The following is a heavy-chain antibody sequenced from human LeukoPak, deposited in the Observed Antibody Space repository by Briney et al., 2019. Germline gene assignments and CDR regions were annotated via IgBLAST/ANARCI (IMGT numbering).Heavy chain of an antibody. V-gene: IGHV3-23*01. Sequence: GGSLRLSCTASGFTLSSYEMSWIRQALGKGLEWVSSIDYSGGSTHYADSVMGRFTISRDNAKNSLYLQMNSLRAEDTAVYYCARVNAVTTPIDYWGQGTLVTVSS. D-gene: IGHD4-17*01. J-gene: IGHJ4*02. CDR3: ARVNAVTTPIDY. CDR1: GFTLSSYE. CDR2: IDYSGGST.